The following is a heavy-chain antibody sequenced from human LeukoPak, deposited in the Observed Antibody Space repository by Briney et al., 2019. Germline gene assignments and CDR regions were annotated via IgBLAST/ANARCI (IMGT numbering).Heavy chain of an antibody. J-gene: IGHJ6*03. D-gene: IGHD6-13*01. CDR3: ARNLPYSSSWYYYYYYMDV. CDR1: GYTFTSYD. V-gene: IGHV1-8*03. CDR2: MNPNSGNT. Sequence: GASVQVSCKPSGYTFTSYDINWVRQATGQGLEWMGWMNPNSGNTGYAQKFQGRVTITRNTSISTAYMELSSLRSEDTAVYYCARNLPYSSSWYYYYYYMDVWGKGTTVTVSS.